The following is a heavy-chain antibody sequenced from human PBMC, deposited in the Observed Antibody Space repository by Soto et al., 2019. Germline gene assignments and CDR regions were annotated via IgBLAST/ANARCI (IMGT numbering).Heavy chain of an antibody. CDR3: ARPEVGQQLGSWAFDI. J-gene: IGHJ3*02. V-gene: IGHV5-51*01. CDR2: IYPSDSET. D-gene: IGHD6-13*01. Sequence: GESLKISCKASGYSFISYWIGWVRQMPGKGLEWMGIIYPSDSETRYSPSFQGQVTISADKSISTAYLQWSSLKASDTAMYYCARPEVGQQLGSWAFDIWGQGTMVTVSS. CDR1: GYSFISYW.